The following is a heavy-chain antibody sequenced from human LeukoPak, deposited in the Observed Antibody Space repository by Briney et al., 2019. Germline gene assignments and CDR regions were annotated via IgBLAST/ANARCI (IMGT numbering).Heavy chain of an antibody. Sequence: PGGSLRLSCTASGFPLSRYSINWVRQAPGKGLEWISYISSSSSNIYYLDSVQGRLTVSRDNERNSLFLQIDSPRAEDTAVYYCVRVKGTYFDYWGQGSLVTVSS. J-gene: IGHJ4*02. CDR3: VRVKGTYFDY. CDR1: GFPLSRYS. D-gene: IGHD1-1*01. CDR2: ISSSSSNI. V-gene: IGHV3-48*01.